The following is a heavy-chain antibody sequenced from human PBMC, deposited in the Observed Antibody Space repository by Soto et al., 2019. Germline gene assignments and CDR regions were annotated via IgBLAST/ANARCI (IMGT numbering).Heavy chain of an antibody. J-gene: IGHJ4*02. V-gene: IGHV3-7*01. CDR1: GFTFSAYW. D-gene: IGHD2-15*01. Sequence: RGSLRLSCAASGFTFSAYWMSWVRQAPGKGMEWVAYIKEDGSERYSVDSVKGRFTVSRDNARNSLYLQMNNVRAEDTAVYYCARDPRYCVDGICYPFCDHWGQGTRVTVSS. CDR2: IKEDGSER. CDR3: ARDPRYCVDGICYPFCDH.